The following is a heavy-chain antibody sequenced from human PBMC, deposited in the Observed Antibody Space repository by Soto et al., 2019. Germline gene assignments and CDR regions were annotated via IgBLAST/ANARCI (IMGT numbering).Heavy chain of an antibody. CDR2: ISGSGGST. V-gene: IGHV3-23*01. J-gene: IGHJ4*02. CDR1: GFTVSSNY. Sequence: PGGSLRLSCAASGFTVSSNYMSWVRQAPGKGLEWVSAISGSGGSTYYADFVKGRFTISRDNSKNTLYLQMNSLRAEDTAVYYCAKDFIPQSGIAAASEFDYWGQGTLVTVS. CDR3: AKDFIPQSGIAAASEFDY. D-gene: IGHD6-13*01.